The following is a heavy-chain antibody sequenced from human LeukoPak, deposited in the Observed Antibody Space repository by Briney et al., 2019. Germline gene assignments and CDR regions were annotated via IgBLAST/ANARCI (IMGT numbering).Heavy chain of an antibody. Sequence: PGGSLRLSCAASGFTFDDYGMSWVRQAPGKGLERVSGINWNGGSTGYADSVKGRFTISRDNAKNSLYLQMNSLRAKDTALYYCARDKVRGVIDDWGQGTLVTVSS. CDR2: INWNGGST. J-gene: IGHJ4*02. V-gene: IGHV3-20*04. CDR3: ARDKVRGVIDD. D-gene: IGHD3-10*01. CDR1: GFTFDDYG.